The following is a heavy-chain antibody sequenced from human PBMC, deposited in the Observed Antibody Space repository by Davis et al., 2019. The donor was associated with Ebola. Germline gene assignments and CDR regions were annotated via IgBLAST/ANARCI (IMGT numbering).Heavy chain of an antibody. V-gene: IGHV4-59*13. D-gene: IGHD5-24*01. CDR1: GGSISGYY. CDR3: ARAHLTEMAPDY. CDR2: VYSSGGT. Sequence: SETLSLTCTVSGGSISGYYWSWIRQPPGKGLEWIGYVYSSGGTEYTPSLKSRVTMSVDTSKSQFSLKLSAVTAADTAVYYCARAHLTEMAPDYWGQGTLVTVSS. J-gene: IGHJ4*02.